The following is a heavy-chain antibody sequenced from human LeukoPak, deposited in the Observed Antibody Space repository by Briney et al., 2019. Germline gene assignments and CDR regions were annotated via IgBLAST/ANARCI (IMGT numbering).Heavy chain of an antibody. CDR2: INHSGST. V-gene: IGHV4-34*01. J-gene: IGHJ5*02. CDR3: ARVEDSGYDYRGRFDP. D-gene: IGHD5-12*01. Sequence: SETLSLTCAVYGGSFSGYYWSWIRQPPGKGLEWIGEINHSGSTNYNPSLKSRVTISVDTSKNQFSLKLSSVTAADTAVYYCARVEDSGYDYRGRFDPWGQGTLVTVSS. CDR1: GGSFSGYY.